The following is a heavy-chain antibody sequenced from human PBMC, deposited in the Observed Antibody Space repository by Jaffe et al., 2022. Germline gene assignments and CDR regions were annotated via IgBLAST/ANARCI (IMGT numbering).Heavy chain of an antibody. CDR1: GGSVSSGSYY. Sequence: QVQLQESGPGLVKPSETLSLTCTVSGGSVSSGSYYWSWIRQPPGKGLEWIGYIYYSGSTNYNPSLKSRVTISVDTSKNQFSLKLSSVTAADTAVYYCARGWPSSSGNYYYYYMDVWGKGTTVTVSS. D-gene: IGHD6-6*01. V-gene: IGHV4-61*01. CDR2: IYYSGST. CDR3: ARGWPSSSGNYYYYYMDV. J-gene: IGHJ6*03.